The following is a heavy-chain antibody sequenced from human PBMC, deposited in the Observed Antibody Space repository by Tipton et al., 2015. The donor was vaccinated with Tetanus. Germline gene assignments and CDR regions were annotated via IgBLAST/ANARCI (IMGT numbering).Heavy chain of an antibody. CDR2: MNGDGSDT. CDR1: GFTFSGHY. CDR3: ARGGFWSLDY. V-gene: IGHV3-74*01. J-gene: IGHJ4*02. D-gene: IGHD2-8*02. Sequence: SLRLSCAASGFTFSGHYIHWVRQAPGKGPEWVSRMNGDGSDTSYVDSVKGRFTISRDNAKNTLFLQMDSLRVEDTAVYFCARGGFWSLDYWSRGTLVTVSS.